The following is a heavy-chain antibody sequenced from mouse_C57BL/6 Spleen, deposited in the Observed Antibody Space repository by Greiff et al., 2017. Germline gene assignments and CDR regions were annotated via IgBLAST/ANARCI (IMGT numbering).Heavy chain of an antibody. CDR1: GFYFKNSY. V-gene: IGHV14-3*01. J-gene: IGHJ4*01. Sequence: EVQLQQSVAELVRPGASVKLSCTASGFYFKNSYMPWVKQRPEQGLEWIGRLDPANGNTKYAQKFQCQATITTDTSSNTAYLQLSSLTSEDTAIYYCARSYGNSYGSMDYWGQGTTVTVSS. CDR2: LDPANGNT. CDR3: ARSYGNSYGSMDY. D-gene: IGHD1-1*01.